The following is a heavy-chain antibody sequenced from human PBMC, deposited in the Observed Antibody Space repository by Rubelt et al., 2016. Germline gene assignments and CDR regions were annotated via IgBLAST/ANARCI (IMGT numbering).Heavy chain of an antibody. Sequence: QVQLVQSGAEVKKPGASVKVSCKASGYTFISYAMHWVRQAPGQRLEWMGWINAGNGNTKYSQKFQGRVTITRDTSASTAYMELGSLRSEDTAVDDGARDQIAARPGWFDPWGQGTLVTVSP. CDR3: ARDQIAARPGWFDP. CDR2: INAGNGNT. CDR1: GYTFISYA. D-gene: IGHD6-6*01. J-gene: IGHJ5*02. V-gene: IGHV1-3*01.